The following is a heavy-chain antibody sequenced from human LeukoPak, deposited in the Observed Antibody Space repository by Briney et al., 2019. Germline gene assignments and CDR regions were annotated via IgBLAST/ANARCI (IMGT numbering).Heavy chain of an antibody. CDR1: GFPFSSSA. Sequence: GGSLRLSCAASGFPFSSSAMTWVRQAPGKGLEWVSTITDTGDSTHYADSVKGRFTFSRDNSKNTLYLQVNSLRAEDTAVYFCAKDYDMWTGSLDYWGQGTLVTVSS. J-gene: IGHJ4*02. CDR2: ITDTGDST. V-gene: IGHV3-23*01. D-gene: IGHD3-9*01. CDR3: AKDYDMWTGSLDY.